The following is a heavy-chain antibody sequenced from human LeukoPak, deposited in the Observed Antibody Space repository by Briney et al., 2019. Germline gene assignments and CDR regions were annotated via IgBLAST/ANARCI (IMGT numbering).Heavy chain of an antibody. V-gene: IGHV3-21*01. CDR2: ISSSSSYI. Sequence: GGSLRLSCAASGFTVSSNYMSWVRQAPGKGLEWVSSISSSSSYIYYADSVKGRFTISRGNAKNSLYLQMNSLRAEDTAVYYCARDLNSGRGLALDYWGQGTLVTVSS. D-gene: IGHD1-26*01. CDR1: GFTVSSNY. CDR3: ARDLNSGRGLALDY. J-gene: IGHJ4*02.